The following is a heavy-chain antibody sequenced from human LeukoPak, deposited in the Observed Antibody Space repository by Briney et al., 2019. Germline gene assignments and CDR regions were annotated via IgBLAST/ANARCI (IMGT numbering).Heavy chain of an antibody. CDR1: GFTFSSYS. V-gene: IGHV3-21*01. Sequence: GGSLRLSCAASGFTFSSYSMNWVRQAPGKGLEGVSSISSSSSSIYYADSVKGRFTISRDNAKNSLYLQMNSLRGEDTAVYYCARGPTMKMDVWGKGTTVTVSS. CDR3: ARGPTMKMDV. D-gene: IGHD3-22*01. J-gene: IGHJ6*04. CDR2: ISSSSSSI.